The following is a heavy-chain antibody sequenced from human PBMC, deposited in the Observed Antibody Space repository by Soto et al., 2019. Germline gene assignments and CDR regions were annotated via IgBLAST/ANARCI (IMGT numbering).Heavy chain of an antibody. CDR2: IYYSGST. CDR3: AREYYYDSSGFDD. V-gene: IGHV4-31*03. D-gene: IGHD3-22*01. Sequence: SETLSLTCTVSGVSISSGGYYWTWIRQHPQKGLEWIGHIYYSGSTYYNPSLKSRVTVSVDTSKNQFSLKLSSVTAADTAVYYCAREYYYDSSGFDDWGQGTRVTVAS. J-gene: IGHJ4*02. CDR1: GVSISSGGYY.